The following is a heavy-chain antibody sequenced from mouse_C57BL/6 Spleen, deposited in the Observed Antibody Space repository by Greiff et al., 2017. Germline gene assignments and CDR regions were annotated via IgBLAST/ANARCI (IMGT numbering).Heavy chain of an antibody. Sequence: QVQLQQSGAELARPGASVKMSCKASGYTFTSYTMHWVKQRPGQGLEWIGYINPSSGYTKYNQKFKDKATLTADKSSSTAYMQLSSLTSEDSAVYYCARWGYDVYAMDYWGQGTSVTVSS. D-gene: IGHD2-2*01. CDR2: INPSSGYT. V-gene: IGHV1-4*01. CDR3: ARWGYDVYAMDY. CDR1: GYTFTSYT. J-gene: IGHJ4*01.